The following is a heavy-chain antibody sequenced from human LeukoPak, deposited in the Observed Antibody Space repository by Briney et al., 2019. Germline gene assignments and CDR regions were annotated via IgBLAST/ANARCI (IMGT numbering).Heavy chain of an antibody. Sequence: GASVKVSCKASGYTFTGYYMHWVRQAPGQGREWMGWINPNSGGTNYAQKFQGRVTMTRDTSISTAYMELSRLRSDDTAVYYCARARITMVRGSPKNWFDPWGQGTLVTVSS. CDR1: GYTFTGYY. J-gene: IGHJ5*02. V-gene: IGHV1-2*02. CDR3: ARARITMVRGSPKNWFDP. D-gene: IGHD3-10*01. CDR2: INPNSGGT.